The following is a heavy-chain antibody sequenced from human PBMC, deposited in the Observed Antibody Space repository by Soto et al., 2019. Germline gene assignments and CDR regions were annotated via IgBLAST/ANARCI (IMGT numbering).Heavy chain of an antibody. V-gene: IGHV3-23*01. CDR2: ISGNGGSI. Sequence: PGGSLRLSCAASGFTFSSYAMSWVRQAPGKGLEWVSAISGNGGSIYFADSVRGRLTISRDNSKHTLSLQMHSLRAEDTAVYYCAKDSSPYYMDVWGKGTTVTVSS. CDR1: GFTFSSYA. J-gene: IGHJ6*03. CDR3: AKDSSPYYMDV.